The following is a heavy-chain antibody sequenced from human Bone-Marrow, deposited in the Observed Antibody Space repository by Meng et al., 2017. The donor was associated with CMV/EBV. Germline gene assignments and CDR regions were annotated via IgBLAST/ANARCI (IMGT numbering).Heavy chain of an antibody. Sequence: GGSLRLSCAASGFTFSNAWMSWVRQAPGKGLEWVGRIKSKTDGGTTVYAAPVKGRFTISRDNAKNTLYLQMNSLRAEDTAVYYCAREVGATAAGLGYWGQGTRVTVSS. CDR2: IKSKTDGGTT. CDR3: AREVGATAAGLGY. J-gene: IGHJ4*02. V-gene: IGHV3-15*05. CDR1: GFTFSNAW. D-gene: IGHD1-26*01.